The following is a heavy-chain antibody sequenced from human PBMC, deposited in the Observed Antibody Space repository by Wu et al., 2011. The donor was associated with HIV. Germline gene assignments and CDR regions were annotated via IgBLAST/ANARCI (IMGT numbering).Heavy chain of an antibody. D-gene: IGHD4-11*01. Sequence: QVHLVQSGAEVKKPGASVKVSCKASGYTFTTSGVSWVRQAPGQGLEWMGGIIPLFGTVNYAQKFQGRVTITADKSTSTAYMELSSLRSEDTAVYYCARGSTSRTYGTTPDYYYYYMDVWGKGTTVTVSS. V-gene: IGHV1-69*06. J-gene: IGHJ6*03. CDR2: IIPLFGTV. CDR1: GYTFTTSG. CDR3: ARGSTSRTYGTTPDYYYYYMDV.